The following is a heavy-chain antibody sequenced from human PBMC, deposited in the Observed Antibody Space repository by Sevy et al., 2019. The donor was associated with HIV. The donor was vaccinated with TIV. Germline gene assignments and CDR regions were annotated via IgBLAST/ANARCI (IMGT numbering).Heavy chain of an antibody. V-gene: IGHV3-7*04. J-gene: IGHJ4*02. CDR1: GFTFSTYW. Sequence: GGSLRLSCAASGFTFSTYWMTWVRQAPGKGLEWVANIKQDGTDKYYVDSVKGRFTVSRDNAKNSLYLQMDSLRVGDTAVYYCARALADWGSFHYSSWGRGTLVTVSS. D-gene: IGHD3-16*02. CDR2: IKQDGTDK. CDR3: ARALADWGSFHYSS.